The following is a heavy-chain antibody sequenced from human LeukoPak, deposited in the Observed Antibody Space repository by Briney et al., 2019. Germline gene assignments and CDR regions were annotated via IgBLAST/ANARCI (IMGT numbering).Heavy chain of an antibody. CDR1: GFTFSTYA. Sequence: PGGSLRLSCAASGFTFSTYAMTWVRQAPGKGPEWVSTISGSGAGTYYADSVKGRFTISRDNSKNTLYLQMNSLRAKDTAVYYCAKVITSKGYIDYWGQGTLVTVSS. CDR2: ISGSGAGT. D-gene: IGHD4-11*01. CDR3: AKVITSKGYIDY. V-gene: IGHV3-23*01. J-gene: IGHJ4*02.